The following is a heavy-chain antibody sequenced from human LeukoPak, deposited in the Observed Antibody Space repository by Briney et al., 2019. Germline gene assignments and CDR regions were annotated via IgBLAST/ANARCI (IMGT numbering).Heavy chain of an antibody. CDR2: ISPSATYT. CDR3: AREGRSGSYLGRFDP. Sequence: GGSLRPSCAASGFTFSDFYMSWIRQAPGRGLEWVSYISPSATYTKYADSVKGRFTISRDNAKNSLYLQMNSLRAEDTAVYYCAREGRSGSYLGRFDPWGQGTLVTVSS. J-gene: IGHJ5*02. V-gene: IGHV3-11*05. D-gene: IGHD1-26*01. CDR1: GFTFSDFY.